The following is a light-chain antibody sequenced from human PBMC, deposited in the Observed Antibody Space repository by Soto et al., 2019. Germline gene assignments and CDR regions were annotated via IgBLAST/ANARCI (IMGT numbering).Light chain of an antibody. V-gene: IGLV1-44*01. CDR3: AVWDDSRVV. CDR1: SSNIGSNT. J-gene: IGLJ2*01. Sequence: QSALTQPPSASGTPGQTVTISCSGSSSNIGSNTVNWYQQLPRTAPKLLIYTNNQRPSGVPDRFSGSKSGTSASLAISGLQSEDEADYYCAVWDDSRVVFGGGTKLTVL. CDR2: TNN.